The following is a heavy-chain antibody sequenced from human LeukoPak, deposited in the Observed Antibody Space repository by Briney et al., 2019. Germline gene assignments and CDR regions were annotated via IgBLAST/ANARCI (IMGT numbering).Heavy chain of an antibody. D-gene: IGHD3-22*01. Sequence: GGSLRLSCAASGFAFSSYWMSWVRQAPGKGLEWVANIKQDGSEKYYVDSVKGRFTISRDNAKNSLYLQMNSLRAEDTAVYYCANYDSSGYPPSGYFDYWAREPWSPSPQ. CDR1: GFAFSSYW. V-gene: IGHV3-7*03. CDR3: ANYDSSGYPPSGYFDY. CDR2: IKQDGSEK. J-gene: IGHJ4*02.